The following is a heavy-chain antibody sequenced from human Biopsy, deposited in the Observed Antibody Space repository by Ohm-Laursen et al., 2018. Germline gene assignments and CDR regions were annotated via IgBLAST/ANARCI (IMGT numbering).Heavy chain of an antibody. CDR3: AGGAAKGNPYDH. D-gene: IGHD3-10*01. J-gene: IGHJ5*02. CDR1: GGTFNSYV. Sequence: SVKVSCKASGGTFNSYVISWVRQAPGQGLEWIGRIIPTFDTPTYAPDFQGRVTFTADKSTGTAHLDLSRLRSEDTAIYYCAGGAAKGNPYDHWGQGTLVTVSS. V-gene: IGHV1-69*06. CDR2: IIPTFDTP.